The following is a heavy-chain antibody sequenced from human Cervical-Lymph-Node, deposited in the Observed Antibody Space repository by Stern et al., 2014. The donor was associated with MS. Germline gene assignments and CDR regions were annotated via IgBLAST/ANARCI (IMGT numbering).Heavy chain of an antibody. CDR1: GFNISGFW. J-gene: IGHJ4*02. D-gene: IGHD3-22*01. V-gene: IGHV3-7*01. Sequence: EVQLVESGGGLVRPGGSLRLSCENSGFNISGFWMSWVRQAPGKGLEWVANIRQDGSEKYHVGSVEGRFTISRDNAKNSVYLQMNSLRGEDTAVYYCARSSSGYFDSWGPGTLVTVSS. CDR2: IRQDGSEK. CDR3: ARSSSGYFDS.